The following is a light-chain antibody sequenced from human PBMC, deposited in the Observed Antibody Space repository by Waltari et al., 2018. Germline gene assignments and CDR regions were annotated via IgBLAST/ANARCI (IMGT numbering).Light chain of an antibody. J-gene: IGKJ4*01. CDR3: QQYDGSVVT. CDR2: GAS. CDR1: QTITGSW. V-gene: IGKV3-20*01. Sequence: EIVLTQSPGTLSESPGERVTVSCRASQTITGSWLTWYHQKPGQAPRLLIYGASNRAPGIPDRFSGSGSGTDFTLTISRLEPEDSAVYYCQQYDGSVVTFGGGTKVEIK.